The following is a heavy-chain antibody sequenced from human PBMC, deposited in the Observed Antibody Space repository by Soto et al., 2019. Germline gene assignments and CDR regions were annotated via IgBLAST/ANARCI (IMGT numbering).Heavy chain of an antibody. J-gene: IGHJ6*02. CDR3: ARDRDQYSSSSYYYYGMDV. V-gene: IGHV4-59*01. Sequence: QVQLQESGPGLVKPSETLSLTCTVSGGSISSYYWSWIRQPPGKGLEWIGYIYYSGSTNYNPSLKIRVSISVDTSNNQFSLKLSSVTAADTAVYYCARDRDQYSSSSYYYYGMDVWGQGTTVTVSS. CDR1: GGSISSYY. CDR2: IYYSGST. D-gene: IGHD6-6*01.